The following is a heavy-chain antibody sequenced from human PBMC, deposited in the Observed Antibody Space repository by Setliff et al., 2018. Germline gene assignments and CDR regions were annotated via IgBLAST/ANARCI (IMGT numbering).Heavy chain of an antibody. CDR2: TKNKANSYTT. J-gene: IGHJ4*02. D-gene: IGHD1-26*01. Sequence: PGESLKISCAASGFTISDHYMDWVRQAPGKGLEWVGRTKNKANSYTTEYAASVKGRFTISRDDLKNSLYLQMNSLKTEDTAVYYCARWTSGSPDCWGQGTLVTVSS. CDR3: ARWTSGSPDC. V-gene: IGHV3-72*01. CDR1: GFTISDHY.